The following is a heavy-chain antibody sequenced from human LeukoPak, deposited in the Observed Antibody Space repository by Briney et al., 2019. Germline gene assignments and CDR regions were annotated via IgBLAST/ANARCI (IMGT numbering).Heavy chain of an antibody. Sequence: SETLSLTCAVYGGSFSGYYWSWIRQPPGKGVEWIGEINHSGSTNYNPSLKSRVTISVDTSKNQFSLKLSSVTAADTAVYYCARHDGEQQLVYYYYYGMDVWGQGTTVTVSS. D-gene: IGHD6-13*01. CDR3: ARHDGEQQLVYYYYYGMDV. CDR1: GGSFSGYY. J-gene: IGHJ6*02. V-gene: IGHV4-34*01. CDR2: INHSGST.